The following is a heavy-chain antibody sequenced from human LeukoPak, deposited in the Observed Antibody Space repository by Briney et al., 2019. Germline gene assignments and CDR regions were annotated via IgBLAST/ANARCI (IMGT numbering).Heavy chain of an antibody. CDR2: IYHTGSA. D-gene: IGHD2-2*01. CDR3: ARDPRWLTPDCTSTSCYESYFDP. V-gene: IGHV4-38-2*02. J-gene: IGHJ5*02. Sequence: PSDTLSLTCVVSGYSISSGYQGAWIRQSPGKGLEWIGSIYHTGSAHYNPSLQSRVTISVDTSNNQFSLRLNSVTAADTAIYYCARDPRWLTPDCTSTSCYESYFDPWGQGTLVTVSS. CDR1: GYSISSGYQ.